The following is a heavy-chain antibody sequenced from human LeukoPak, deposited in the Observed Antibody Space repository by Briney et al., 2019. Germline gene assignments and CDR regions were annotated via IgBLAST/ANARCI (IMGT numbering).Heavy chain of an antibody. CDR2: IIPIFGIA. V-gene: IGHV1-69*04. CDR1: GGTFSSYA. CDR3: ARGIYCSGGSCSYYYYGMDV. Sequence: ASVKVSCKASGGTFSSYAISWVRQAPGQGLEWMGRIIPIFGIANYAQKFQGRVTITADKSTSTAYMELSSLRSEDTAVYYCARGIYCSGGSCSYYYYGMDVWGQGTTVTVSS. J-gene: IGHJ6*02. D-gene: IGHD2-15*01.